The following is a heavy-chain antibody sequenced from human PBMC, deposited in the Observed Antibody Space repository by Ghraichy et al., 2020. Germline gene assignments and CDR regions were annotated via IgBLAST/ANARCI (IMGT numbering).Heavy chain of an antibody. CDR1: GGPISGSF. J-gene: IGHJ4*02. Sequence: SETLSLTCTVSGGPISGSFWSWIRQPPGQGLEWIGYIYHTGSTDYNPSLKSRATISLDTSKSQFSLTLNSVTAADTAVYYCARRTIGYYFDLWGQGHLVTVSA. CDR2: IYHTGST. CDR3: ARRTIGYYFDL. V-gene: IGHV4-59*08. D-gene: IGHD1-1*01.